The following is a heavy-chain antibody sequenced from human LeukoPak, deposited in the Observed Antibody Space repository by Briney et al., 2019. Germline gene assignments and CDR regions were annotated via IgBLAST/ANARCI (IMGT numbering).Heavy chain of an antibody. D-gene: IGHD6-13*01. J-gene: IGHJ2*01. CDR2: VYYSGST. CDR3: ARDPPQPGITAAGYFDL. CDR1: GDSISSYS. Sequence: SKTLSLTCTVSGDSISSYSWSWIRQPPGKGLEWIGYVYYSGSTNYNPSLKSRVTISADTSKNQFSLKVRSVTAADTAVYYCARDPPQPGITAAGYFDLWGRGTLVTVSS. V-gene: IGHV4-59*01.